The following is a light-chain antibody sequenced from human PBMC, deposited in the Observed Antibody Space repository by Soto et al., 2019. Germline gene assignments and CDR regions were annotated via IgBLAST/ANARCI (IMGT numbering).Light chain of an antibody. CDR1: QGISSY. CDR3: QQYYGDPPLT. V-gene: IGKV1-8*01. Sequence: AIRMTQSPSSFSASTGDRVTITCRASQGISSYLAWYQQKPGKAPKLLIYAASTLQIGVPSRFSGSGSGTAVTLTVSCLQAEDFATYYCQQYYGDPPLTFGGGTKVEIK. CDR2: AAS. J-gene: IGKJ4*01.